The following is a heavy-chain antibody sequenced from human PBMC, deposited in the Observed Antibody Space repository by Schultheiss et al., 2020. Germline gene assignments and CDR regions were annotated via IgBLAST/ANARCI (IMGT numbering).Heavy chain of an antibody. CDR3: AKDGCSTTSCYVGWFDP. J-gene: IGHJ5*02. D-gene: IGHD2-2*01. CDR2: ISYDGSNK. CDR1: GFTFSSYG. V-gene: IGHV3-30*18. Sequence: GGSLRLSCAASGFTFSSYGMHWVRQAPGKGLEWVAVISYDGSNKYYADSVKGRFTISRDNSKNILYLQMNSLTAEDTAVYYCAKDGCSTTSCYVGWFDPWGQGTLVTVSS.